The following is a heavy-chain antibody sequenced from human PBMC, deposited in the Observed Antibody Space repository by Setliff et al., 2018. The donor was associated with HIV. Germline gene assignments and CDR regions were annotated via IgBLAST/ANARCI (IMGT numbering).Heavy chain of an antibody. D-gene: IGHD2-15*01. Sequence: ASVKVSCKASGYTFTNFYMHWVRQAPGQGLEWMGIINPGGGNTRYAQRFQGRVSMTRDTSTSTVYMELSSLRSEDTAVYYCASPVVTTPHDAFDIWGQGTMVTVSS. CDR3: ASPVVTTPHDAFDI. CDR1: GYTFTNFY. V-gene: IGHV1-46*01. J-gene: IGHJ3*02. CDR2: INPGGGNT.